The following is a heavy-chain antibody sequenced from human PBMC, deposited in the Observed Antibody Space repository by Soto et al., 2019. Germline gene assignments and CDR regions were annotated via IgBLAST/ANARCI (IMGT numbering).Heavy chain of an antibody. CDR2: ISYDGSNK. CDR1: GFTFSSYA. V-gene: IGHV3-30-3*01. Sequence: GGSLRLSCAASGFTFSSYAMHWVRQAPGKGLEWVAVISYDGSNKYYADSVKGRFTISRDNSKNTLYLQMNSLRAEDTAVYYCARTYYYGSGSYYDYWGQGTLVTVSS. D-gene: IGHD3-10*01. CDR3: ARTYYYGSGSYYDY. J-gene: IGHJ4*02.